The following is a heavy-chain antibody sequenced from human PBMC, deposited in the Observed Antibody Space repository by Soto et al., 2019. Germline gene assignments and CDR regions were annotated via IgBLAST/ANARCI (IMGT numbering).Heavy chain of an antibody. CDR2: IYYSGST. D-gene: IGHD1-7*01. J-gene: IGHJ5*02. Sequence: SDTLSLTCTCSGDYVSNGEYYLSWPRPPPGKGLEWIVYIYYSGSTTYHPSLKSRVTISLDKSKNQFSLNLSSVTAADSSVYYCAIYNWNYVSDLLVQGTLVIVSS. V-gene: IGHV4-61*08. CDR3: AIYNWNYVSDL. CDR1: GDYVSNGEYY.